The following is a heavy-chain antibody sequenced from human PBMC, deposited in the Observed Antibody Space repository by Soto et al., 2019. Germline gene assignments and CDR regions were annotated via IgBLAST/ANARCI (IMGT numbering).Heavy chain of an antibody. CDR2: IIPISGTT. Sequence: SVKVSCKASGGTFSSYTISWVRQAPGQGLEWMGGIIPISGTTNYAQKFQGRVTIMADKSTSTAYMELSSLRSEDTAVYYCARGQAVAAHDYWGQGTLVTVSS. V-gene: IGHV1-69*06. CDR1: GGTFSSYT. J-gene: IGHJ4*02. D-gene: IGHD6-19*01. CDR3: ARGQAVAAHDY.